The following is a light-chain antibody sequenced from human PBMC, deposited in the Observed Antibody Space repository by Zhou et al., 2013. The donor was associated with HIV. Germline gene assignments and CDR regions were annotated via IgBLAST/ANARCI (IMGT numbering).Light chain of an antibody. CDR3: QQYGTSFT. J-gene: IGKJ4*01. Sequence: EIVMTQSPATLSVSPGERATLSCRASQSVNSNLAWYQQKPGQAPRLLISGASTRATGIPDRFSGGGSGTDFTLTISRLEPEDFAVFYCQQYGTSFTFGGGTKVEIK. V-gene: IGKV3-20*01. CDR2: GAS. CDR1: QSVNSN.